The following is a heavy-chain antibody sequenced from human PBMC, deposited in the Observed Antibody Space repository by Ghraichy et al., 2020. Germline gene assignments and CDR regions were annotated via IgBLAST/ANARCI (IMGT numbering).Heavy chain of an antibody. Sequence: SETLSLTCTVSGDSISSYYWSWIRQPPGKGLEWIAYFYYTGTSTYNPSLESRVTVSVDTSKNQFSLKLTSVTAADTAVYYCARDLLWFSPGDVWGQGTTVTVSS. CDR1: GDSISSYY. CDR3: ARDLLWFSPGDV. V-gene: IGHV4-59*01. D-gene: IGHD3-10*01. CDR2: FYYTGTS. J-gene: IGHJ6*02.